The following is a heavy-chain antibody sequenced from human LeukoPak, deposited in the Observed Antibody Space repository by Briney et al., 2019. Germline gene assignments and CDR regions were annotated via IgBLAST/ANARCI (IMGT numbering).Heavy chain of an antibody. V-gene: IGHV3-7*01. D-gene: IGHD6-19*01. CDR3: ARQRGSGCLDY. Sequence: GGSLRLSCAASRFTLSNYWMSWVRQAPGKGLEWVANIKQDGSETYYGDSVKGRFTISRDNAKNSLSLQMNSLRAEDTAEYYCARQRGSGCLDYWGQGTLVTVSS. CDR2: IKQDGSET. CDR1: RFTLSNYW. J-gene: IGHJ4*02.